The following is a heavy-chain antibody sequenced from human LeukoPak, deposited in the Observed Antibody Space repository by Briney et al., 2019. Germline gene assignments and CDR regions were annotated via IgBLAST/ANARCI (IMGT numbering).Heavy chain of an antibody. CDR1: GFTFSSYG. Sequence: PGGSLRLSCAASGFTFSSYGMHWVRQAPGKGLEGVAVIWYDGSNKYYADSVKGRFTISRDNSKNTLYLQMNSLRAEDTAVYYCAKEEDSTWSHYYYYMDVWGKGTTVTVSS. D-gene: IGHD2-8*02. CDR2: IWYDGSNK. J-gene: IGHJ6*03. V-gene: IGHV3-33*06. CDR3: AKEEDSTWSHYYYYMDV.